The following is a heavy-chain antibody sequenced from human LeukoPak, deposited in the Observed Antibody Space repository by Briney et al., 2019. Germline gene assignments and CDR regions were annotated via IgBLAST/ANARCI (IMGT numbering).Heavy chain of an antibody. D-gene: IGHD3-9*01. CDR3: AKTGSRGGTFRPSYYYYYMDV. CDR2: IRYDGITK. J-gene: IGHJ6*03. Sequence: PGGSLRLSCAASGFTFSSYSMHWVRQAPGKGLEWVAFIRYDGITKYYADSVKGRFTISRDNSKNTLYLQMNSLRPEDTAVYYCAKTGSRGGTFRPSYYYYYMDVWGEGTTVTISS. CDR1: GFTFSSYS. V-gene: IGHV3-30*02.